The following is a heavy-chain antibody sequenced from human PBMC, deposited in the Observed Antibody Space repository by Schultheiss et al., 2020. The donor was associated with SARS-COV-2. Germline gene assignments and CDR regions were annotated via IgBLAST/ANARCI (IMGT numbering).Heavy chain of an antibody. J-gene: IGHJ4*02. CDR2: IYYSGST. Sequence: SETLSLTCAVYGGSFSGYYWSWIRQPPGKGLEWIGYIYYSGSTYYNPSLKSRVTISVDTSKNQFSLKLSSVTAADTAVYYCARANYGDYDYWGQGTLVTVSS. D-gene: IGHD4-17*01. CDR3: ARANYGDYDY. V-gene: IGHV4-34*09. CDR1: GGSFSGYY.